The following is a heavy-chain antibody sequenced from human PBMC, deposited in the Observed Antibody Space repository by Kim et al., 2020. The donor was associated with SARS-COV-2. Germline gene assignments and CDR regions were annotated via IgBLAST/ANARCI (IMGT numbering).Heavy chain of an antibody. CDR3: ARHRGGDASNPSDY. J-gene: IGHJ4*02. Sequence: YNPSLMGRVTMSIDTSREQFSLKLSSVTAADTAVYYCARHRGGDASNPSDYWGQGTLVTVSS. V-gene: IGHV4-39*01. D-gene: IGHD2-2*01.